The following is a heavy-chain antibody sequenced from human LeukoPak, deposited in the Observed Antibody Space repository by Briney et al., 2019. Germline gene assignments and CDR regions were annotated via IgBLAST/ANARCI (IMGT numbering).Heavy chain of an antibody. CDR2: ISGSSTYT. CDR3: ARVRDLYRDY. D-gene: IGHD5-12*01. V-gene: IGHV3-21*01. J-gene: IGHJ4*02. Sequence: GGSLRLSCAASGFTFSSYTMNWVRQAPGKGLEWVSSISGSSTYTFYADSVMGRFTISRDNAKNSLYLHMSSLRAEDTAVYYCARVRDLYRDYWGQGILVNVSS. CDR1: GFTFSSYT.